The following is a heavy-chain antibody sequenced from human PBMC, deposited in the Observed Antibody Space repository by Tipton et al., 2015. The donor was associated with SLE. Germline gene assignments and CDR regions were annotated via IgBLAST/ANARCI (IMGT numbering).Heavy chain of an antibody. CDR2: ISAYNGNT. D-gene: IGHD3-10*01. J-gene: IGHJ3*02. CDR1: GYSFTSYW. V-gene: IGHV1-18*04. Sequence: QLVQSGAEVKKPGESLKISCKGSGYSFTSYWIGWVRQAPGQGLEWMGWISAYNGNTNYAQKLQGRVTMTTDTSTSTAYMELRSLRSDDTAVYYCARGWGQDYYLDAFDIWGQGTMVTVSS. CDR3: ARGWGQDYYLDAFDI.